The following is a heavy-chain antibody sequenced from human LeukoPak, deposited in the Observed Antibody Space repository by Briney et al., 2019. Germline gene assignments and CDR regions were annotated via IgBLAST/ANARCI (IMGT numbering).Heavy chain of an antibody. J-gene: IGHJ2*01. CDR2: IYYSGST. CDR1: GGSISSYY. V-gene: IGHV4-59*01. CDR3: ARAWSFGYDSSGYYPNWYFDL. Sequence: PSETLSLTCTVSGGSISSYYWSWLRQPPGKGLEWIGYIYYSGSTNYNPSLKSRVTISVDTSKNQFSLKLSSVTAADTAVYYCARAWSFGYDSSGYYPNWYFDLWGRGTLVTVSS. D-gene: IGHD3-22*01.